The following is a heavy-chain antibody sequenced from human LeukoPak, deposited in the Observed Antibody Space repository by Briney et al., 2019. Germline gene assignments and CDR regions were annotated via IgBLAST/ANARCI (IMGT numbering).Heavy chain of an antibody. J-gene: IGHJ4*02. D-gene: IGHD6-19*01. CDR1: GGSISSYY. CDR2: IYYSGST. CDR3: ARIAVAGISSDS. Sequence: SETLSLTCTVSGGSISSYYWSWIRQPPGRGLEWIGYIYYSGSTNYNPSLKSRVTISVDTSKNQFSLKLSSVTAEDTAVYYCARIAVAGISSDSWGKGPLVTVSS. V-gene: IGHV4-59*08.